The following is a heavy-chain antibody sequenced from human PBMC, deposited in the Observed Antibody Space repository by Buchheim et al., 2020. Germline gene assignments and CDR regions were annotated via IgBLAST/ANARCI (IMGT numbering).Heavy chain of an antibody. CDR1: GGSISGYY. Sequence: QVQLQESGPGLVKPSETLSLTCTVSGGSISGYYWSWIRQPPGKGLEWIGYIYYSGSTNYNPSLKSRVTISVDTSKNQFSLKLSSVTAAHTAVYYCARDCRRSRSRFGEPRKWLDPWGQGT. CDR2: IYYSGST. V-gene: IGHV4-59*01. J-gene: IGHJ5*02. D-gene: IGHD3-10*01. CDR3: ARDCRRSRSRFGEPRKWLDP.